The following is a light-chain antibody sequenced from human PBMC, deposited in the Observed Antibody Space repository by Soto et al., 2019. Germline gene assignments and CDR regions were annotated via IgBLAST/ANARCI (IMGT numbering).Light chain of an antibody. CDR3: QQRSNWPIT. J-gene: IGKJ5*01. CDR2: DAS. CDR1: QSVNTY. Sequence: EIVLTQSPATLSLSPVERATLSCMASQSVNTYLVWYQQKPGQAPRLLIYDASNRATGIPARFSGSGSGTDFTLTISSLEPEDFAVYYCQQRSNWPITFGQGTRLEIK. V-gene: IGKV3-11*01.